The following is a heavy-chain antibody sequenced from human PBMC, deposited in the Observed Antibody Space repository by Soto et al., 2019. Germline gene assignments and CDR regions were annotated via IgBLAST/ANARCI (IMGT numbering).Heavy chain of an antibody. CDR1: GGSISSGGYY. D-gene: IGHD6-19*01. Sequence: SETLSLTCTVSGGSISSGGYYWSWIRQHPGKGLEWIGYIYYSGSTYYNPSLKSRVTISVDTSKNQFSLKLSSVTAADTAVYYCARHTSKQWLEHFDYWGQGTLVTVSS. CDR3: ARHTSKQWLEHFDY. V-gene: IGHV4-31*03. J-gene: IGHJ4*02. CDR2: IYYSGST.